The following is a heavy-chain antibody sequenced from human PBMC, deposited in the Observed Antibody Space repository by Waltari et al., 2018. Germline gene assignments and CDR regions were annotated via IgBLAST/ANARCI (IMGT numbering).Heavy chain of an antibody. CDR2: LNRNGGNT. D-gene: IGHD6-6*01. CDR3: ARVWSIAARGVYGY. Sequence: QVQLVQSGAEVKKPGASVKVSCKASGYTFTSYDINWVRQTTGQGLEWMGWLNRNGGNTGYDQKFQGRVTMARNSSISTAYMELSSLRSEDTAVYYCARVWSIAARGVYGYWGQGTLVTVSS. CDR1: GYTFTSYD. J-gene: IGHJ4*02. V-gene: IGHV1-8*01.